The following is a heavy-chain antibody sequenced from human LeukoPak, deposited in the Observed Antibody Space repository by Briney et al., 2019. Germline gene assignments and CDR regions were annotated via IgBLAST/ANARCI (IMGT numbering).Heavy chain of an antibody. V-gene: IGHV3-23*01. D-gene: IGHD2-2*01. CDR2: ISGSGGST. CDR3: AKGTLDIVVVPAAPKVYYFDY. J-gene: IGHJ4*02. Sequence: GGSLRLSCAASGFTFSSYAMSWVRQAPGKGLEWVSAISGSGGSTYYADSVKGRFTISRDNSRNTLYLQMNSLRAEDTAVYYCAKGTLDIVVVPAAPKVYYFDYWGQGTLVTVSS. CDR1: GFTFSSYA.